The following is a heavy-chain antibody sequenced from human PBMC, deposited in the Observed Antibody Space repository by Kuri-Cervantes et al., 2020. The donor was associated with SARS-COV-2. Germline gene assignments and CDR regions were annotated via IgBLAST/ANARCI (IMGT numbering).Heavy chain of an antibody. CDR3: AKFAERQLIYFQH. CDR1: GFTFSSYG. Sequence: GGSLRLSCAASGFTFSSYGMHWVRQAPGKGLEWVAVISYDGSNKYYADSVKGRFTISRDNSKNTLYLQMNSLRAGDTATYFCAKFAERQLIYFQHWGQGTVVTVSS. J-gene: IGHJ1*01. V-gene: IGHV3-30*18. CDR2: ISYDGSNK. D-gene: IGHD3/OR15-3a*01.